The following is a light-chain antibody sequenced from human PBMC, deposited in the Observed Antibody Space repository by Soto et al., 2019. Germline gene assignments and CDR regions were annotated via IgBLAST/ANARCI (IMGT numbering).Light chain of an antibody. V-gene: IGKV1-39*01. CDR2: AAS. J-gene: IGKJ4*01. Sequence: DMEMTQSPSSLFASVGDRVTITCRASQSISNYLNWYQHKPGKVPKLLIYAASSLQSGVPTRFSGSGSGTDFTLTINSLQPEDFATYYCQQSYGTPLTFGGGTKIEIK. CDR3: QQSYGTPLT. CDR1: QSISNY.